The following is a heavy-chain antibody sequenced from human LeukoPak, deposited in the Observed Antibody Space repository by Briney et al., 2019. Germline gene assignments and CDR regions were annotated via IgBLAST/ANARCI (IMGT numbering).Heavy chain of an antibody. V-gene: IGHV3-74*01. D-gene: IGHD6-6*01. CDR3: ARDDPSMIAALHY. Sequence: GGSLRLSCAASGFTVSSNYMSWVRQAPGKGLVWVSRINTGASTTSYADSVKGRFTISRDNAKNSVYLQMNSLRAEDTAVYYCARDDPSMIAALHYWGQGTLVTVSS. CDR2: INTGASTT. J-gene: IGHJ4*02. CDR1: GFTVSSNY.